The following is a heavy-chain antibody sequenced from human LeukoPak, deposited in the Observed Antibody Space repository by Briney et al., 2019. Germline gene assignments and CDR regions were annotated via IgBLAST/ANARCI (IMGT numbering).Heavy chain of an antibody. V-gene: IGHV1-2*02. CDR3: ARGESQQQLVRLFNYYYYGMDV. CDR1: GYTFTGYY. D-gene: IGHD6-13*01. Sequence: GASVTVSCKASGYTFTGYYMHWVRQAPGQGLEWMGWSNPNSGGTNYAQKFQDRVTMTRDTSISTAYMELSRLRSDDTAVYYCARGESQQQLVRLFNYYYYGMDVWGQGTTVTVSS. CDR2: SNPNSGGT. J-gene: IGHJ6*02.